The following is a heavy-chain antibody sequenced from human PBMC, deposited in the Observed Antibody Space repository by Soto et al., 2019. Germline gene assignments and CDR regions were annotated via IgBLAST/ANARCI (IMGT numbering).Heavy chain of an antibody. CDR3: AGDANDYSNSYYFDY. V-gene: IGHV3-30*03. J-gene: IGHJ4*02. CDR1: GFTFSSYG. CDR2: ISYDGSNK. Sequence: QVQLVESGGGVVQPGRSLRLSCAASGFTFSSYGMHWVRQAPGKGLEWVAVISYDGSNKYYADSVKGRFTISRDNSKNTLYLQMNSLRAEDTAVYYCAGDANDYSNSYYFDYWGQGTLVTVSS. D-gene: IGHD4-4*01.